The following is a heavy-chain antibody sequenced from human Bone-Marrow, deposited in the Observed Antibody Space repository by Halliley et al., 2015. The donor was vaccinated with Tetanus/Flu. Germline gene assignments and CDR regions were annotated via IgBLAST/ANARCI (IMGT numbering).Heavy chain of an antibody. J-gene: IGHJ3*02. CDR2: LYYTGTT. D-gene: IGHD6-25*01. CDR3: ARDRAAVPRAFEI. Sequence: EWIGSLYYTGTTDYHPSLESRVTISLDTSKSQFSLKLTSVTAADTAVYYCARDRAAVPRAFEIWGQGTTVTVSS. V-gene: IGHV4-59*01.